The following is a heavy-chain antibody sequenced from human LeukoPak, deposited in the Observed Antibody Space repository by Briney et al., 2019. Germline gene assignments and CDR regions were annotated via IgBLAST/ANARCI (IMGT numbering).Heavy chain of an antibody. D-gene: IGHD3-22*01. Sequence: SETLSLTCTVSGGSISSYYWSWIRQPPGKGLEWIGYIYYSGSTNYNPSLKSRVTIPVDTSKNQFSLKLSSVTAADTAVYYCARANYDYYDSSGYHPALDYWGQGTLVTVSS. CDR1: GGSISSYY. CDR2: IYYSGST. J-gene: IGHJ4*02. V-gene: IGHV4-59*01. CDR3: ARANYDYYDSSGYHPALDY.